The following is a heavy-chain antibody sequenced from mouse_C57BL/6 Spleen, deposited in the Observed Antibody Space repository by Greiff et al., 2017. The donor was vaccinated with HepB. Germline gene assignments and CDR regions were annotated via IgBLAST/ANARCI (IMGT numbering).Heavy chain of an antibody. CDR3: ARRGIYYGNYVAY. CDR1: GYTFTDYN. V-gene: IGHV1-22*01. D-gene: IGHD2-1*01. J-gene: IGHJ3*01. Sequence: VQLQQSGPELVKPGASVKMSCKASGYTFTDYNMHWVKQSHGKSLEWIGYINPNNGGTSYNQKFKGKATLTVNKSSSTAYMELRSLTSEDSAVYYCARRGIYYGNYVAYWGQGTLVTVSA. CDR2: INPNNGGT.